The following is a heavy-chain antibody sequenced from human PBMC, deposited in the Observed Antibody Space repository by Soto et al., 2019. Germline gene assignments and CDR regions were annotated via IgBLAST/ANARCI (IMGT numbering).Heavy chain of an antibody. V-gene: IGHV3-30*18. CDR1: WFTFDNYG. CDR3: AKDSLRGEVPAALNFDD. CDR2: VSYNGRKE. D-gene: IGHD2-2*01. J-gene: IGHJ4*02. Sequence: VGSLRLSCVASWFTFDNYGMHWVRQAPGKGLEWVALVSYNGRKEYYADSVKGRFSISRDNSKNTLYVQMNTLRDEDTALYYCAKDSLRGEVPAALNFDDWGRGTLVTVSS.